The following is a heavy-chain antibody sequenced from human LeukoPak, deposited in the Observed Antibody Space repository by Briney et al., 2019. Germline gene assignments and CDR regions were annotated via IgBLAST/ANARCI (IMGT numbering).Heavy chain of an antibody. Sequence: RRASVKVSCKASGGTFSSYAISWVRQAPGQGLEWMGRIIPILGIANYAQKFQGRVTITADKSTSTAYMELSSLRSEDTAVYYCARGATVGATLAVQSEDWGQGTLVTVSS. J-gene: IGHJ4*02. CDR3: ARGATVGATLAVQSED. CDR1: GGTFSSYA. D-gene: IGHD1-26*01. CDR2: IIPILGIA. V-gene: IGHV1-69*04.